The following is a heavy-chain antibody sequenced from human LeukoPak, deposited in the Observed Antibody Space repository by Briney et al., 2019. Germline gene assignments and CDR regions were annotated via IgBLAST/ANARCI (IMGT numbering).Heavy chain of an antibody. CDR1: GYTSSNYY. CDR3: ARGRHILMVTVNFDY. V-gene: IGHV1-46*01. D-gene: IGHD2-21*02. J-gene: IGHJ4*02. CDR2: TNPSGGDT. Sequence: GASVKVSCKASGYTSSNYYMHWVRQAPGQGFEWMGITNPSGGDTRYAQKFQGRVSMTRDMSTSTVYMELSSLRSEDTAVYFCARGRHILMVTVNFDYWGQGTLVTVSS.